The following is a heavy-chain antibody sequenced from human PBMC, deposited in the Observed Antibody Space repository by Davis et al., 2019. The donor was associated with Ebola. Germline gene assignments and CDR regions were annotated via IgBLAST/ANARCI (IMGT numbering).Heavy chain of an antibody. D-gene: IGHD3-16*02. CDR3: ARESYDYIWGSYRIFFDY. Sequence: PGGSLRLSCAASGFTFSSYSMNWVRQAPGKGLEWVSYISSSSSTIYYADSVKGRFTISRDNAKNSLYLQMNSLRDEDTAVYYCARESYDYIWGSYRIFFDYWGQGTLVTVSS. V-gene: IGHV3-48*02. CDR2: ISSSSSTI. J-gene: IGHJ4*02. CDR1: GFTFSSYS.